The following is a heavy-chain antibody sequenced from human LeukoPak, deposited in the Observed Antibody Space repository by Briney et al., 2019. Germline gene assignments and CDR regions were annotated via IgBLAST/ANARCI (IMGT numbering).Heavy chain of an antibody. CDR1: GGSISNYY. CDR3: ARLWNYYDSSGWAFFDY. J-gene: IGHJ4*02. D-gene: IGHD3-22*01. V-gene: IGHV4-59*04. CDR2: IYYSGTT. Sequence: SETLSLTCTVSGGSISNYYWSWIRQPPGKGLEWIGYIYYSGTTYYNPSLKSRVTISVDTSKNQFSLKLSSVTAADTAVYYCARLWNYYDSSGWAFFDYWGQGTLVTVSS.